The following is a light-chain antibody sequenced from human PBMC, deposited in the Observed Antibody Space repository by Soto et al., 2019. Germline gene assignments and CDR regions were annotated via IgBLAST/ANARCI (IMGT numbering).Light chain of an antibody. CDR3: QNYNSYSEA. J-gene: IGKJ1*01. CDR1: QTISSW. V-gene: IGKV1-5*03. Sequence: IQMTHSPATLSGSVVDRVTITFLSVQTISSWLSWYHQKPGKAPKLLIYKASTLKSWVPSRFSGSGSGTEFTLTISSRQPDDFATDYSQNYNSYSEAFGQGTKVDIK. CDR2: KAS.